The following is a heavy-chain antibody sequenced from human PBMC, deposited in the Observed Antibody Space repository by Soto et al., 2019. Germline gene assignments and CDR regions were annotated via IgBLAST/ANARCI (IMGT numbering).Heavy chain of an antibody. CDR1: GFTFSSYW. CDR3: ARGVTTGTRNLKTPNYYMDV. Sequence: GGSLRLSCAASGFTFSSYWMHWVRQAPGKGLVWVSRINSDGSSTSYADSVKGRFTISRDNAKNTLYLQMNSLRAEDTAVYYCARGVTTGTRNLKTPNYYMDVWGKGTTVTVSS. D-gene: IGHD1-1*01. J-gene: IGHJ6*03. CDR2: INSDGSST. V-gene: IGHV3-74*01.